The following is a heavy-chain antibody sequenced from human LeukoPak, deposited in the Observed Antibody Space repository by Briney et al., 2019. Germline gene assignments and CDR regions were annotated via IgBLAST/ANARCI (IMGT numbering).Heavy chain of an antibody. J-gene: IGHJ2*01. Sequence: SETLSLTCAVYGGSFSGYYWSWIRQPPGKGLEWIGEINHSGSTNYNPSLKSRVTISVDTSKSQFSLKLSSVTAADTAVYYCARGSPPYYYGSGSRRHFDLWGRGTLVTVSS. CDR1: GGSFSGYY. CDR2: INHSGST. V-gene: IGHV4-34*01. D-gene: IGHD3-10*01. CDR3: ARGSPPYYYGSGSRRHFDL.